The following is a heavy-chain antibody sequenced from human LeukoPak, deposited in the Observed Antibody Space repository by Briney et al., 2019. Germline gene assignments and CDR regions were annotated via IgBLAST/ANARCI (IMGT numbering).Heavy chain of an antibody. J-gene: IGHJ4*02. CDR2: IIPIFGTA. CDR1: GGTFSSYA. Sequence: EASVKVSCKASGGTFSSYAISWVRQAPGQGLEWMGGIIPIFGTANYAQKFQGRVTITADESTSTAYMELSSLRSEDTAVYYCARAKDRYYDSSRYYGFSSWGQGTLVTVSS. CDR3: ARAKDRYYDSSRYYGFSS. V-gene: IGHV1-69*13. D-gene: IGHD3-22*01.